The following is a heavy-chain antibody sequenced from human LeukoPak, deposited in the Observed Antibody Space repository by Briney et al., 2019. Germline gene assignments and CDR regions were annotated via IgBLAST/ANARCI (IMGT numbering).Heavy chain of an antibody. CDR2: INPNSGGT. CDR1: GYTFTGYY. Sequence: ASVKVSCKASGYTFTGYYMHWVRQAPGQGLEWMGWINPNSGGTNYAQKVQGWVTMTRDTSISTAYMELSRLRSDDTAVYYCARGGHSSNDAFDIWGQGTMVTVSS. V-gene: IGHV1-2*04. J-gene: IGHJ3*02. CDR3: ARGGHSSNDAFDI. D-gene: IGHD6-13*01.